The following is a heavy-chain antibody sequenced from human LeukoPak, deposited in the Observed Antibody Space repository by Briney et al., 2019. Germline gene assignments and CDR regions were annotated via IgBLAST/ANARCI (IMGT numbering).Heavy chain of an antibody. CDR3: ARVTSYGDAVPFDY. CDR1: GFTFSRYS. Sequence: PGGSLRLSCAASGFTFSRYSMNWVRQAPGKGLEWVSSISSSSSYIYYADSVKGRFTISRDNAKNSLYLQMNSLRAEDTAVYYCARVTSYGDAVPFDYWGQGTLVTVSS. CDR2: ISSSSSYI. J-gene: IGHJ4*02. V-gene: IGHV3-21*01. D-gene: IGHD4-17*01.